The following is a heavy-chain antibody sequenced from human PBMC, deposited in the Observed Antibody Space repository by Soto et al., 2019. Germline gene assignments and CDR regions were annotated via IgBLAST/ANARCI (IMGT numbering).Heavy chain of an antibody. CDR2: INGDGSST. D-gene: IGHD2-8*01. CDR1: GFTFSIYW. V-gene: IGHV3-74*01. Sequence: EVQLVESGGGLVQPGGSLSLSCAASGFTFSIYWMHWVRQAPGKGLVWVSRINGDGSSTSYADSVKGRFTISRDNAKNTLYLQMNSLRAEDTGVYYCARDNGSYYYYGMDVWGQGTTVTVSS. J-gene: IGHJ6*02. CDR3: ARDNGSYYYYGMDV.